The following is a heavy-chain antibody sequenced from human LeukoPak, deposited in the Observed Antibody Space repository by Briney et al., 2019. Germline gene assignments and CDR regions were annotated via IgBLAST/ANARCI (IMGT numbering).Heavy chain of an antibody. Sequence: GGSLRLSCVASGFTLSSYNMKWVRQAPGKRLEWVSSISWRSSDIEYADSVKGRFTISRDIDKKSLYLQMNSLRAEDTAVYYCARVAGYSGYEPGYFEDWGQGTLVTVSS. V-gene: IGHV3-21*01. CDR1: GFTLSSYN. CDR2: ISWRSSDI. CDR3: ARVAGYSGYEPGYFED. J-gene: IGHJ4*02. D-gene: IGHD5-12*01.